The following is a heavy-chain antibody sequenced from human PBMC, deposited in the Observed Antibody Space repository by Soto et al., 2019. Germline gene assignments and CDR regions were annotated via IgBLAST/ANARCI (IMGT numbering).Heavy chain of an antibody. CDR2: DSPYSNIT. J-gene: IGHJ6*02. V-gene: IGHV1-18*01. D-gene: IGHD3-10*01. CDR3: ARNGERDLGLNFYFYYGMDV. Sequence: GASVQVSCKASDYLFSTYGISWVRPAPGQGLEWLGWDSPYSNITNYAQRFQGRVTMTTETSTSTVYMELRSLRSDDTAMYYCARNGERDLGLNFYFYYGMDVWGQGTSVTVSS. CDR1: DYLFSTYG.